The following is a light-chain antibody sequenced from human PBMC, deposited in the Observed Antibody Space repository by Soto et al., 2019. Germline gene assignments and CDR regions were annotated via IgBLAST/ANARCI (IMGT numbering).Light chain of an antibody. CDR2: DTS. V-gene: IGKV3-20*01. CDR3: HQYGNLPLT. CDR1: QSVSSGY. Sequence: DIVLTQSPGTLSLSPGERATLSCRASQSVSSGYLAWYQQKPGQAPRRLIYDTSTRATGIPDRFSGSGSGTDFTLTISRLEPEDFAVYYCHQYGNLPLTFGGGTKVDI. J-gene: IGKJ4*01.